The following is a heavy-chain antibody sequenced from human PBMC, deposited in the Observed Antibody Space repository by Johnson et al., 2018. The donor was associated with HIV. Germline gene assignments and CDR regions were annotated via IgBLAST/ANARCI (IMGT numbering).Heavy chain of an antibody. CDR3: ARGLGDSSGYTDAFDI. D-gene: IGHD3-22*01. CDR2: IYSGGST. V-gene: IGHV3-53*01. J-gene: IGHJ3*02. Sequence: VVLVESGGGLIQPGGSLRLSCAASGFTVSSNYMSWVRQAPGKGLEWVSVIYSGGSTYYAASVKGRFTISRDQSKNTMYLQMNSLRAEDTAVYYCARGLGDSSGYTDAFDIWGQGTMVTVSS. CDR1: GFTVSSNY.